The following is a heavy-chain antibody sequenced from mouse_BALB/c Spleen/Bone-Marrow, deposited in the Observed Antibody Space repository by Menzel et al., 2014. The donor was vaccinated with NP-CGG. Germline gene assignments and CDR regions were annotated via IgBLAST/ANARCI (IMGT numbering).Heavy chain of an antibody. Sequence: EVKLVESGGGLVQPGGSLKLSCAASGFDFXRYRMSWVRQAPGKGLEWIGEINPESSTINYTPSLKDKFIISRDNAKNTLYLQMSKVRSEDTALYYCARQGYYGRSDYWGQGTTLTVSS. CDR1: GFDFXRYR. CDR3: ARQGYYGRSDY. CDR2: INPESSTI. D-gene: IGHD1-1*01. V-gene: IGHV4-1*02. J-gene: IGHJ2*01.